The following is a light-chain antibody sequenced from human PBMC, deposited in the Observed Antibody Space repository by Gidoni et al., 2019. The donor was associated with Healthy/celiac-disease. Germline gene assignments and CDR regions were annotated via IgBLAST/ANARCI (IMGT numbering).Light chain of an antibody. V-gene: IGKV1-8*01. CDR3: QQYYSYPRT. Sequence: IRITQSPSSLSASTGDRVTITCLASQGISSYLAWYQQKPGKAPKLLIYAASTLQSGVPSRFSGSGSGTDFTLTISCLQSEDFATYYCQQYYSYPRTFGGGTKVEIK. CDR1: QGISSY. CDR2: AAS. J-gene: IGKJ4*01.